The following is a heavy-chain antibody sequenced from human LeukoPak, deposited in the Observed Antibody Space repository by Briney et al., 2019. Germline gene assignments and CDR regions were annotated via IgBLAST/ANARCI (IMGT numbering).Heavy chain of an antibody. J-gene: IGHJ6*02. CDR1: GFHFSSYA. CDR3: VRGYSFGPYGMDV. D-gene: IGHD2-15*01. CDR2: ISDSGGST. V-gene: IGHV3-64D*09. Sequence: PGGSLRLSCSASGFHFSSYAMHWVRQAPGKGLEYVSAISDSGGSTYYADSVKGRFTISRDNSKNTLYLQMSSLRAEVTAVYFCVRGYSFGPYGMDVWGQGTTVTVSS.